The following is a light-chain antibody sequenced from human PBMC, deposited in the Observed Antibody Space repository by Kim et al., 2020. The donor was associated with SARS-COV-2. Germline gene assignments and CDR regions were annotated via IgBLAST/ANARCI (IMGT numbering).Light chain of an antibody. V-gene: IGLV3-1*01. Sequence: VSPGQTASVTCYGDKLGDKYACWYHQKPGQSPVLVIYQDSKGPSGIPERFSGSNSGNTATLTISGTQAMDEADYCCQAWDSSTLVFGGGTQLTVL. J-gene: IGLJ2*01. CDR3: QAWDSSTLV. CDR2: QDS. CDR1: KLGDKY.